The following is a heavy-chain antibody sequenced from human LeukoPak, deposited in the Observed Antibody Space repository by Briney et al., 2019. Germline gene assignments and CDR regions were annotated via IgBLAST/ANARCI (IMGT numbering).Heavy chain of an antibody. CDR3: ARDYYGSLDI. CDR2: ISSSGSTI. CDR1: GFTFSSYE. J-gene: IGHJ3*02. D-gene: IGHD3-10*01. Sequence: GGSLRLSCAASGFTFSSYEMNWVRQAPGKGLEWVSYISSSGSTIYYADSVKGRFTISRDNAKNSLYLQMNSLRVEDTAVYYCARDYYGSLDIWGQGTMVTVSS. V-gene: IGHV3-48*03.